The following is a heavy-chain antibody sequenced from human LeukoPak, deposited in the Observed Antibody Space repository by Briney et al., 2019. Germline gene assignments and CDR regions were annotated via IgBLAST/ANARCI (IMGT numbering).Heavy chain of an antibody. Sequence: GGSLRLSCAASGFTFSSYSMNWVRQAPGKGLEWVSSISSSSSYIYYADSVKGRFTISRDNAKNSLYLQMNSLRAEDTAVYYCARAYYYDSSGDDAFDIWGQGTMVTVSS. CDR3: ARAYYYDSSGDDAFDI. J-gene: IGHJ3*02. CDR1: GFTFSSYS. CDR2: ISSSSSYI. V-gene: IGHV3-21*01. D-gene: IGHD3-22*01.